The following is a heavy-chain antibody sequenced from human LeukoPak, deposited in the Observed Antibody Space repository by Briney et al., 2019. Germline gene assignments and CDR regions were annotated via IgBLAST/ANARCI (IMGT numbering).Heavy chain of an antibody. Sequence: PSETLSFTCTVSGGSISSGSYYWNWIRQPAGKGLEWIGRIYTSGSTNYNPSLKSRVTISVDTSKNQFSLKLSSVTAADTAVYYCASRVTAGYWGQGTLVTVSS. CDR2: IYTSGST. CDR3: ASRVTAGY. D-gene: IGHD4-11*01. J-gene: IGHJ4*02. V-gene: IGHV4-61*02. CDR1: GGSISSGSYY.